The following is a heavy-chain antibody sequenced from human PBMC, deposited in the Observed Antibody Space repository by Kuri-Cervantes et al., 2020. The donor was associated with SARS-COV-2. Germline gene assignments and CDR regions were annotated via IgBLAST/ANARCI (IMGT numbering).Heavy chain of an antibody. Sequence: GGSLRLSCAASGFTFSDYYMSWIRQAPGKGLEWVSYISSSGSTIYYADSVKGRFTISRDNAKNSLYLLMNTLRAEDTAVYYCATTGYSSGWYNFDHWGQGTLVTVSS. V-gene: IGHV3-11*04. J-gene: IGHJ4*02. CDR3: ATTGYSSGWYNFDH. D-gene: IGHD6-19*01. CDR1: GFTFSDYY. CDR2: ISSSGSTI.